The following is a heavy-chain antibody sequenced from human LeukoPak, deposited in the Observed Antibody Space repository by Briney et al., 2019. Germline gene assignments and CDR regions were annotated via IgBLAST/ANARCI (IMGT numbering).Heavy chain of an antibody. D-gene: IGHD3-3*02. CDR1: GFTVSSFS. CDR2: ISRGSGLM. Sequence: PGGSLRLSCVASGFTVSSFSVNWVRQPPGKGLEWVSSISRGSGLMYYAHSVKGRFTVPRDNAKNSLFLQMNSLRAEDTAVYYCVRDPDLILAVGTDYWGQGTLVTVSS. J-gene: IGHJ4*02. CDR3: VRDPDLILAVGTDY. V-gene: IGHV3-21*01.